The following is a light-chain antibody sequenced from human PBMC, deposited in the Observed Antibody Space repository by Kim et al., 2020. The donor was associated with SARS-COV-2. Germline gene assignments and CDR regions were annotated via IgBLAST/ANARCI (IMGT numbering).Light chain of an antibody. Sequence: DIQMTQSPSTLSASVGDTVTITCRASQSISYWLAWYQQKPGKAPKLLIYKASSLEGGVPSRFSGSGSGTEFTLTISSLQPDDFATYYCQQYYSYSYTFGQGTKLEI. V-gene: IGKV1-5*03. CDR1: QSISYW. CDR2: KAS. J-gene: IGKJ2*01. CDR3: QQYYSYSYT.